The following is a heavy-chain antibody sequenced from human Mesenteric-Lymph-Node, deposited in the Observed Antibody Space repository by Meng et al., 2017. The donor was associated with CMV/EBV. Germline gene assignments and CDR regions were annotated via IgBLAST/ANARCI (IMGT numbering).Heavy chain of an antibody. Sequence: RESGPGQVKPSEPLSLPCTVSGDSISSFYYWGWIRQPPGRGLEWIGSVHYTGSTYYSPSLKSRVTVSVDTSKNQFSLRLTSVTAADTAVYYCARPFPSWQSPRLDPFGAWGQGTLVTVSS. D-gene: IGHD6-19*01. CDR1: GDSISSFYY. CDR3: ARPFPSWQSPRLDPFGA. CDR2: VHYTGST. J-gene: IGHJ5*02. V-gene: IGHV4-39*01.